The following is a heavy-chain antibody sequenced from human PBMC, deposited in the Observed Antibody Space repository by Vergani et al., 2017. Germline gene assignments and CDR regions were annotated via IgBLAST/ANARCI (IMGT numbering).Heavy chain of an antibody. CDR3: AKDGEWQLVNYVDW. V-gene: IGHV3-23*01. D-gene: IGHD6-13*01. Sequence: EVQLLESGGGLVQPGGSLRLSCAASGFTFSSYAMSWVRQAPGKGLEWVSAISGSGGSTYYADSVTGRFTISRDNSKNTLYLQRNSLRPEDTAVYYCAKDGEWQLVNYVDWCGEGTLATASS. CDR2: ISGSGGST. CDR1: GFTFSSYA. J-gene: IGHJ4*02.